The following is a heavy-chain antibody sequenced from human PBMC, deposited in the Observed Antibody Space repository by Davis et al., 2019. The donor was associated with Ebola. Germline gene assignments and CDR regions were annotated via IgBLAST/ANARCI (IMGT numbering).Heavy chain of an antibody. CDR3: ARAFFTTHPWFDY. CDR1: GFTFSSYS. D-gene: IGHD4-17*01. Sequence: GGSLRLSCAASGFTFSSYSMNWVRQAPGKGLEWVSSISSSSSYIYYADSVKGRFTISRDNAKNSLYLQMNSLRAEDTAVYYCARAFFTTHPWFDYWGQGILVTVSS. CDR2: ISSSSSYI. V-gene: IGHV3-21*01. J-gene: IGHJ4*02.